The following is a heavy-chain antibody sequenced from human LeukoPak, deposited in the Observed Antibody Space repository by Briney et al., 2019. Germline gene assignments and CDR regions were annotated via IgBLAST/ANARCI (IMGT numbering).Heavy chain of an antibody. V-gene: IGHV3-7*01. CDR1: GFTLSNYW. J-gene: IGHJ4*02. D-gene: IGHD5-12*01. CDR2: INQDGSEE. CDR3: VRDGGVSGYDLLEY. Sequence: PGGSLRLSCAASGFTLSNYWMTWVRLAPGKGLEWVAHINQDGSEEHYMDSAKARFTISRDNAKNSLSLQMNSLRAEDTAVYYCVRDGGVSGYDLLEYWGQGTLVTVSS.